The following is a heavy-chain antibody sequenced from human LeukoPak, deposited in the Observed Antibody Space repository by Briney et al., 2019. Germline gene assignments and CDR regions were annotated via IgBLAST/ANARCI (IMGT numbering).Heavy chain of an antibody. V-gene: IGHV1-18*01. J-gene: IGHJ4*02. CDR1: GYTFTSYG. CDR2: ISAYNGNT. D-gene: IGHD6-13*01. Sequence: ASVKVSCKASGYTFTSYGISWARQAPGQGLEWMGWISAYNGNTNYAQKLQGRATMTTDTSTSTAYMELRSLRSDDTAVYYCARDRGRIAAAGTDYWGQGTLVTVSS. CDR3: ARDRGRIAAAGTDY.